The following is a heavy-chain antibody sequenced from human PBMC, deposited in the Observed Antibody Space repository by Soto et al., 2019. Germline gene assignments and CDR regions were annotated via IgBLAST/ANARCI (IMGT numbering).Heavy chain of an antibody. D-gene: IGHD2-2*01. CDR3: ARGSDVPADIGLDY. Sequence: ASVKVSCKDSGYTITSYGIRWVRPAPGQGLEWMGWSSAPNGNTNYAQKLQVRVTMTTDTSTSTAYMELRSLRSDDTAVYYCARGSDVPADIGLDYWGQGTLVTVSS. CDR2: SSAPNGNT. V-gene: IGHV1-18*04. CDR1: GYTITSYG. J-gene: IGHJ4*02.